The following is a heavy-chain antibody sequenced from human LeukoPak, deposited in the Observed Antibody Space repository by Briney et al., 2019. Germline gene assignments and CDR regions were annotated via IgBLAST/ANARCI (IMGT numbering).Heavy chain of an antibody. D-gene: IGHD4/OR15-4a*01. Sequence: GGSLRLSCAASGFTVSSNYMSWVRQAPGKGLEWVSVIYSGGSTYYADSVKGRFTISRDNSKNTLYLQMNSLRAEDTAVYYCARLTMRGLVADIWGQGTMVTVSS. CDR1: GFTVSSNY. J-gene: IGHJ3*02. V-gene: IGHV3-53*01. CDR3: ARLTMRGLVADI. CDR2: IYSGGST.